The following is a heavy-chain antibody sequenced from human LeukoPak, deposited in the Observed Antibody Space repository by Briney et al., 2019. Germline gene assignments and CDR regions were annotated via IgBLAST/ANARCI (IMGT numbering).Heavy chain of an antibody. J-gene: IGHJ4*02. CDR1: GYTFTSYG. CDR3: ARTILTGYYNHYYFDY. V-gene: IGHV1-18*01. D-gene: IGHD3-9*01. CDR2: ISAYNGNT. Sequence: EASVKVSCKASGYTFTSYGISWVRQAPGQGLGWMGWISAYNGNTNYAQKLQGRVTMTTDTSTSTAYMELRSLRSDDTAVYYCARTILTGYYNHYYFDYWGQGTLVTVSS.